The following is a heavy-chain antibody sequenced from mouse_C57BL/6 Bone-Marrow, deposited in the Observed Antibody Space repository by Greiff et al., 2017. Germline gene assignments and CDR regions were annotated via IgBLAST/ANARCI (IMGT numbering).Heavy chain of an antibody. J-gene: IGHJ2*01. V-gene: IGHV1-26*01. CDR3: ARKARIYYNGSYYFDY. CDR2: INPNNGGT. Sequence: VQLQQSGPELVKPGASVKISCKASGYTFTDYYMNWVKQSHGKSLEWIGDINPNNGGTSYNQKFKGKATLTVDKSSSTAYMELRSLTSEDSAVYYCARKARIYYNGSYYFDYWGQGTTLTVSS. D-gene: IGHD1-1*01. CDR1: GYTFTDYY.